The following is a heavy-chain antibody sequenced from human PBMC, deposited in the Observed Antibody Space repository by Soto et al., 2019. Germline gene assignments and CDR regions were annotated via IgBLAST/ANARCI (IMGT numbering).Heavy chain of an antibody. V-gene: IGHV4-39*01. CDR3: VKHGEGFLRNY. Sequence: PSETLSLTCTVSGGSISTYNYWGWIRQPPGKGLEWIANIIHSGSTYYNPSLRSRVSISLDTSKNQFSLNLSSVTAADTAVYYCVKHGEGFLRNYWGKGTLVPVSS. CDR1: GGSISTYNY. J-gene: IGHJ4*02. CDR2: IIHSGST.